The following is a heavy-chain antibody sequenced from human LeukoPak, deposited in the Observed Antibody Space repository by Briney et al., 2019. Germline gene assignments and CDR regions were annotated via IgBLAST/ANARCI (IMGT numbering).Heavy chain of an antibody. CDR2: IWYDGNNK. CDR3: VRNPGSTNYFDY. Sequence: GRSLRLSCAASGFTFSSYGMHWVRQAPGKGLEWVAIIWYDGNNKYYADSLKGRFTISRDNSKNTLYLQINSLRAEDTAVYFCVRNPGSTNYFDYWGQGALVTVSS. CDR1: GFTFSSYG. D-gene: IGHD3-10*01. V-gene: IGHV3-33*01. J-gene: IGHJ4*02.